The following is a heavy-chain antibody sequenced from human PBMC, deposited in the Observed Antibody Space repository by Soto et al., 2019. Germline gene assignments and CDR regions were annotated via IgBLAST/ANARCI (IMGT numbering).Heavy chain of an antibody. V-gene: IGHV5-10-1*01. CDR2: IDPSDSYT. CDR3: ARHSVRAAAGGWFDP. CDR1: GYSFTIYW. J-gene: IGHJ5*02. Sequence: GESLKISCKGSGYSFTIYWISWVRQMPGKGLEWMGRIDPSDSYTNYSPSFQGHVTISADKSISTAYLQWSSLKASDTAMYYCARHSVRAAAGGWFDPWGQGTLVTVSS. D-gene: IGHD6-13*01.